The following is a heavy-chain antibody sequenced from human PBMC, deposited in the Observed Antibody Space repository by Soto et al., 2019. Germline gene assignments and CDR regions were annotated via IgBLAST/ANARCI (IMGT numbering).Heavy chain of an antibody. CDR2: INADNGDA. CDR1: GYTFTSYS. CDR3: ARELQGLYFFDY. D-gene: IGHD4-4*01. J-gene: IGHJ4*02. Sequence: ASVKVSCKASGYTFTSYSIHWVRQAPGQGLEWMGWINADNGDAKYSQKFQGRVTISRDTSASTAYMELSSLRSEDTAVNYCARELQGLYFFDYWGQGTLVTVSS. V-gene: IGHV1-3*01.